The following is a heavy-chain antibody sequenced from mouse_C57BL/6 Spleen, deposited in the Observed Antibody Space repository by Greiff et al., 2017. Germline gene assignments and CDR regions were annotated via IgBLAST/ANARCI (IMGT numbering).Heavy chain of an antibody. D-gene: IGHD1-1*01. CDR3: AREGDYYGSSCRYFDV. V-gene: IGHV1-52*01. CDR2: IDPSDSET. Sequence: QVQLQQPGAELVRPGSSVKLSCKASGYTFTSYWMHWVKQRPIQGLEWIGNIDPSDSETHYNQKFKDKATLTVDKSSSTAYMQLSSLTSEDSAVYYCAREGDYYGSSCRYFDVWGTGTTVTVSS. CDR1: GYTFTSYW. J-gene: IGHJ1*03.